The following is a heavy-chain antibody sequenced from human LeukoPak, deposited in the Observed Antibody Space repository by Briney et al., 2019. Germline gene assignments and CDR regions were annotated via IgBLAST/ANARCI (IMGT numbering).Heavy chain of an antibody. V-gene: IGHV3-66*01. CDR1: GFSVSTNY. CDR2: IFDDGST. J-gene: IGHJ3*02. CDR3: ARDFVYDSSGYSDGDAFDI. D-gene: IGHD3-22*01. Sequence: GGSLRLSCAASGFSVSTNYMSWVRQTPGKGLEWVSLIFDDGSTYYADSVKGRFTISRDYSKSTLYLQMSSLRAEDTAVYYCARDFVYDSSGYSDGDAFDIWGQGTVVSVSS.